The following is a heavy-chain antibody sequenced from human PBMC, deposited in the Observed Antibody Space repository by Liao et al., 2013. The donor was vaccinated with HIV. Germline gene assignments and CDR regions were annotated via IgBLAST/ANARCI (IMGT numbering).Heavy chain of an antibody. J-gene: IGHJ6*03. D-gene: IGHD1-26*01. CDR1: GGSISSGSYY. CDR3: ARGIVGAISGKFYYYYMDV. CDR2: IYTSGST. Sequence: QVQLQESGPGLVKPSQTLSLTCTVSGGSISSGSYYWSWIRQPAGKGLEWIGRIYTSGSTNYNPSLKSRVTISVDTSKNQFSLKLSSVTAADTAVYFCARGIVGAISGKFYYYYMDVWGKGTTVTVSS. V-gene: IGHV4-61*02.